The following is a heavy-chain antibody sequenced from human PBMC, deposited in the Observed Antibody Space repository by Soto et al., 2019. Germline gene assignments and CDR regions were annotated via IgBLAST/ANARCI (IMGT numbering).Heavy chain of an antibody. Sequence: LSLTCSVSGGSISSSSYYWGWIRQPPGKGLEWIGSIYYSGSTYYNPSLKSRVTISVDTSKNQFSLKLSSVTAADTAVYYCARHPPDYYDSSGYYRFYYGLDVWGQGTTVTVSS. J-gene: IGHJ6*02. D-gene: IGHD3-22*01. CDR1: GGSISSSSYY. CDR2: IYYSGST. V-gene: IGHV4-39*01. CDR3: ARHPPDYYDSSGYYRFYYGLDV.